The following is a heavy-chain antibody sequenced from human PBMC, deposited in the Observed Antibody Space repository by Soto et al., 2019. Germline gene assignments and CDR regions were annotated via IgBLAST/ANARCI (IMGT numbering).Heavy chain of an antibody. J-gene: IGHJ6*02. V-gene: IGHV1-69*01. D-gene: IGHD1-1*01. CDR3: XXXXXGTTLYYXYXXDV. CDR2: IIPIFGTA. CDR1: GGTFSSYA. Sequence: QVQLVQSGAEVKKPGSSVKVSCKASGGTFSSYAISWVRQAPGQGLEWMGGIIPIFGTANYAQKFQGRVTIXAXXXTSTAYMELSXLXSXXXXXXXXXXXXXGTTLYYXYXXDVWXXXT.